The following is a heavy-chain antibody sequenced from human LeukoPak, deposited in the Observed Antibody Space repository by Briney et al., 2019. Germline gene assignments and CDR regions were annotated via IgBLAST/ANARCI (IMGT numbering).Heavy chain of an antibody. J-gene: IGHJ4*02. V-gene: IGHV3-48*01. CDR3: AKDSPPVPQDYYDSICYFDY. CDR2: ISSSSSTI. D-gene: IGHD3-22*01. CDR1: GFTFSSYS. Sequence: PGGSLRLSCAASGFTFSSYSMNWVRQAPGKGLEWVSYISSSSSTIYYADSVKGRFTISRDNAKNSLYLQMNSLRAEDTAVYYCAKDSPPVPQDYYDSICYFDYWGQGTLVTVSS.